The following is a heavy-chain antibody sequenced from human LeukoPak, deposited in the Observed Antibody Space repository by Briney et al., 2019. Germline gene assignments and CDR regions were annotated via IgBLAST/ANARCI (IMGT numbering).Heavy chain of an antibody. CDR1: GYIFTGYY. CDR3: ARDPVSGWQGPDPY. D-gene: IGHD3-10*01. V-gene: IGHV1-2*02. J-gene: IGHJ4*02. Sequence: ASVKVSCKASGYIFTGYYMHWVRQAPGQGLEWMGWINPNSGGTNYAQKFQGRVTMTRDTSISTAYMELSRLRSDDTAVYYCARDPVSGWQGPDPYWGQGTLVTVSS. CDR2: INPNSGGT.